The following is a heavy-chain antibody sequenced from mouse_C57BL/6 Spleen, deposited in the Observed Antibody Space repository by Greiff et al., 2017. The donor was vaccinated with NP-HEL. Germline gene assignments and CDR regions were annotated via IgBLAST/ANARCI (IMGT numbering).Heavy chain of an antibody. V-gene: IGHV3-6*01. J-gene: IGHJ2*01. Sequence: EVKLQESGPGLVKPSQSLSLTCSVTGYSITSGYYWNWIRQFPGNKLEWMGYISYDGSNNYNPSLKNRISITRDTSKNQFFLKLNSVTTEDTATYYCARAIYYYGSRGFDYWGQGTTLTVSS. D-gene: IGHD1-1*01. CDR2: ISYDGSN. CDR1: GYSITSGYY. CDR3: ARAIYYYGSRGFDY.